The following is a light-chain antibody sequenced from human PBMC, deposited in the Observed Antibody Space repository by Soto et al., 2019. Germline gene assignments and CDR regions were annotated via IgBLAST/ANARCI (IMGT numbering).Light chain of an antibody. CDR3: RQRSNRQIT. Sequence: DLQMTPAPSSLSASVGDRVTIPCRAGHGVINYLSKYQQKPGKVPQLLIYAAATYQSGVPSRFCSGGSGANFTLTTISREPDDFAVYYCRQRSNRQITFGQGTRLEI. CDR1: HGVINY. CDR2: AAA. J-gene: IGKJ5*01. V-gene: IGKV1-27*01.